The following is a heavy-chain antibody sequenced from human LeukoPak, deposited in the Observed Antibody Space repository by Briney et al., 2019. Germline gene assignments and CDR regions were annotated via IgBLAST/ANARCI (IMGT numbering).Heavy chain of an antibody. J-gene: IGHJ5*02. CDR3: ARQPIPGTNGLDP. Sequence: SVKVSCKASGGTLNFAINWVRQAPGQGLEWMGRIIPLPDIAEYAQKFQGRVTMTADKSTNTAYMELIGLRSDDTAVYFCARQPIPGTNGLDPWGQGILVTVSS. CDR2: IIPLPDIA. V-gene: IGHV1-69*04. D-gene: IGHD1-20*01. CDR1: GGTLNFA.